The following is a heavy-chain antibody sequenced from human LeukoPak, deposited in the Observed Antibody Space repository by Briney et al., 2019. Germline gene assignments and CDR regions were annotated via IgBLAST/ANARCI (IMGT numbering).Heavy chain of an antibody. J-gene: IGHJ5*02. CDR3: AKDWTMIPGGDSWFDP. Sequence: GGSLRLSCAASGFTFTNYAMSWVRQAPGKGLEWVSAISGSGGSTYYADSVKGRFTIPRDNSKNTLYLQMNSLRAEDTAVYYCAKDWTMIPGGDSWFDPWGQGTLVTVSS. D-gene: IGHD3-22*01. V-gene: IGHV3-23*01. CDR2: ISGSGGST. CDR1: GFTFTNYA.